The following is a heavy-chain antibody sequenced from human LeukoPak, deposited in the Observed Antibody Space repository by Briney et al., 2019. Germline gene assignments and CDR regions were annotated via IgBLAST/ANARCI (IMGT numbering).Heavy chain of an antibody. Sequence: ASVKVSCKASGGTFSSYAISRVRQAPGQGLEWMGGIIPIFGTANYAQKFQGRVTITADESTSTAYMELSSLRSEDTAVYYCARDGHPYCSSTSCYLYNWFDPWGQGTLVTVSS. J-gene: IGHJ5*02. CDR3: ARDGHPYCSSTSCYLYNWFDP. V-gene: IGHV1-69*13. CDR2: IIPIFGTA. CDR1: GGTFSSYA. D-gene: IGHD2-2*01.